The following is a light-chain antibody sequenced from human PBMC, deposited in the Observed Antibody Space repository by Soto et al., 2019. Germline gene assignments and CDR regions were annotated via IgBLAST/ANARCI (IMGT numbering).Light chain of an antibody. CDR1: QSVSSS. CDR2: DTS. CDR3: QQYVHWPPGT. Sequence: EIVMTQSPATLSVSPGERATLYCRASQSVSSSLAWYQQRPGQAPRLLIYDTSTRAPGIAARFSGSGSGTEFTLTISSLQSEDVAVYYCQQYVHWPPGTFGQGTKGDIK. V-gene: IGKV3-15*01. J-gene: IGKJ1*01.